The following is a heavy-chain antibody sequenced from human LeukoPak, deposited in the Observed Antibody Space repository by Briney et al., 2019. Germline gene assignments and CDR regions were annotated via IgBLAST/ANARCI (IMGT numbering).Heavy chain of an antibody. J-gene: IGHJ4*02. D-gene: IGHD3-16*01. V-gene: IGHV1-2*02. CDR1: GYTFTAYY. Sequence: GAAVNLSCKASGYTFTAYYIHWVRQAPGQGLEWMGLINPNSGYRKYAQKFHGRVTMTRDASISTAYMELSKLTSDDTAVYYCARDKGTLGGDSWGPGTLVTVSS. CDR3: ARDKGTLGGDS. CDR2: INPNSGYR.